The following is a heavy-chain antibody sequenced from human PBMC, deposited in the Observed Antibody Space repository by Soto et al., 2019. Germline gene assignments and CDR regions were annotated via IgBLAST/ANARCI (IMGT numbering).Heavy chain of an antibody. Sequence: EVQLVESGGVVVQPGGSLRLSCAASGFTFDDYTMHWVRQAPGKGLEWVSLISWDGGSTYYADSVKGRFTISRDNSKNSLYLQMNSLRTEDTALYYCAKDEADSSGVDYWGQGTLVTVSS. J-gene: IGHJ4*02. CDR1: GFTFDDYT. CDR2: ISWDGGST. D-gene: IGHD3-22*01. V-gene: IGHV3-43*01. CDR3: AKDEADSSGVDY.